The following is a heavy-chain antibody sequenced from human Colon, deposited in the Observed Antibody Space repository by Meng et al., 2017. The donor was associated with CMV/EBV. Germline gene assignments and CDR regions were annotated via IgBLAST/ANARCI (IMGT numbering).Heavy chain of an antibody. J-gene: IGHJ1*01. D-gene: IGHD6-13*01. CDR1: GFTFSSYW. Sequence: GESLKISCAASGFTFSSYWMSWVRQAPGKGLEWVANIKQDGSEKYYVDSVKGRFTISRDNAKNSLYLQMNSLRAEDTAVYYCARLSYSSQHWARAPWSPSPQ. CDR3: ARLSYSSQH. V-gene: IGHV3-7*01. CDR2: IKQDGSEK.